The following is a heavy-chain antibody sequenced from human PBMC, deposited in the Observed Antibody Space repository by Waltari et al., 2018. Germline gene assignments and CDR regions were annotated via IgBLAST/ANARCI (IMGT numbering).Heavy chain of an antibody. CDR3: ARRGYYYDTSGYLTTYYFDY. CDR1: GFTFSSYW. Sequence: EVQLVESGGDLVQPGGSLRLSCAASGFTFSSYWMSWVRQAPGKGLEWVANIKQDGSEKYYVDSVKGRFTISRDNAKNSLYLQMNSLRAEDTAVYYCARRGYYYDTSGYLTTYYFDYWGQGTLVTVSS. V-gene: IGHV3-7*01. D-gene: IGHD3-22*01. J-gene: IGHJ4*02. CDR2: IKQDGSEK.